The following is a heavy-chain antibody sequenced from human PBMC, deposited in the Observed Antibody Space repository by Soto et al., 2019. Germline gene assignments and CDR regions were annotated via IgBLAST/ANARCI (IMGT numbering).Heavy chain of an antibody. CDR1: GYTFTSYA. CDR3: VRSGTTNFDY. D-gene: IGHD1-7*01. J-gene: IGHJ4*02. V-gene: IGHV1-2*04. CDR2: INPNSGGT. Sequence: ASVKVSCKASGYTFTSYAMHWVRQAPGQGLEWMGWINPNSGGTNYAQKFQGWVTITRDTSISTAYMELSRLRSDDTAVYYCVRSGTTNFDYWGQGTLVTVSS.